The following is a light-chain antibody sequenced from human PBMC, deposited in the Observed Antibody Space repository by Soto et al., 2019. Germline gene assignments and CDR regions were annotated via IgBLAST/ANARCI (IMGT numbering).Light chain of an antibody. J-gene: IGKJ4*01. CDR1: QGIRSV. V-gene: IGKV1D-13*01. Sequence: AMQLTQSPSSLSASVGDRVTITCRASQGIRSVLAWYQQKPGKAPKLLIYAASNLESGVPPRFSGSGSGTDFILAISSLQPEDFATYYCQQFYYYPFTFGGGTKAEL. CDR2: AAS. CDR3: QQFYYYPFT.